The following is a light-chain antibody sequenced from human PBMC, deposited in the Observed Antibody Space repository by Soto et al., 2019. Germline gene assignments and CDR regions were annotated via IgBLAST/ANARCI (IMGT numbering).Light chain of an antibody. Sequence: DIQMTQSPSSLSASVGDRVTITCRASQDISNFLAWYQQKSGKVPKLLIYTASTLQSGVPSRFSGSGSGTDFTLTISSLQPEDVATYYCQKYNSVPFTFGPGTKVEIK. CDR2: TAS. J-gene: IGKJ3*01. V-gene: IGKV1-27*01. CDR1: QDISNF. CDR3: QKYNSVPFT.